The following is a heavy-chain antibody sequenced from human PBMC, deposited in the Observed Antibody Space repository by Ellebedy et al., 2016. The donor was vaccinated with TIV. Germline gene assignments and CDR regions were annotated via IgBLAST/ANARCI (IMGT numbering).Heavy chain of an antibody. Sequence: MPSETLSPTCTVSGGSISNSDYYWNWIRQTPGKGLEWFGSTSFSGIAYYNPSLKSRGTVSVDTSKNQFSLNLSSVTAADTAVYYCARDPALPRGRFDTWGQGTLVTVSS. V-gene: IGHV4-39*07. CDR1: GGSISNSDYY. J-gene: IGHJ5*02. CDR2: TSFSGIA. CDR3: ARDPALPRGRFDT.